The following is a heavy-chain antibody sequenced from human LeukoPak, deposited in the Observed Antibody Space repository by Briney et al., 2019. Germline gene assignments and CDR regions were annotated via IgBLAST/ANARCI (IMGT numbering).Heavy chain of an antibody. CDR3: ATVGGYDSNWFDP. CDR2: FDPEDGET. D-gene: IGHD5-12*01. Sequence: ASVKVSCKVSGYTLTELSMHWVRQSPGKGLEWMGGFDPEDGETIYAQKFQGRVTMTEDTSTDTAYMELSSLRSEDTAVYYCATVGGYDSNWFDPWGQGTLATVSS. J-gene: IGHJ5*02. V-gene: IGHV1-24*01. CDR1: GYTLTELS.